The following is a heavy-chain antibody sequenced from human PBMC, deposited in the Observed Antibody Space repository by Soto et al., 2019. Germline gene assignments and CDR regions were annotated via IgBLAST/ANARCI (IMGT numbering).Heavy chain of an antibody. CDR2: VYYRGNT. CDR1: DDSIKSSSYY. CDR3: ARIDSSGGLDS. V-gene: IGHV4-39*01. Sequence: SETLSLTCTVSDDSIKSSSYYWGWIRQPPGKGLEWIGSVYYRGNTYYNPSLKSRITISVDTSTKQFSLKMSSVTAADTAVYYCARIDSSGGLDSWGQGTLVTVSS. J-gene: IGHJ4*02. D-gene: IGHD3-22*01.